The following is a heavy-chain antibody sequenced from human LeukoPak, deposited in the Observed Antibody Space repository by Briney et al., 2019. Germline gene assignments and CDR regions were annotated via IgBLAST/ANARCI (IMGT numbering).Heavy chain of an antibody. V-gene: IGHV3-23*01. J-gene: IGHJ4*02. Sequence: GGSLRLSCAASGFTFSSYAMSWVRQAPGKGLEWVSAISGSGVITYYADSVKGRFTISRDNSKNTLYLQMNSLRAEDTAVYYCAKGEEFGYYYDSSGYYNYWGQGTLVTVSS. CDR3: AKGEEFGYYYDSSGYYNY. CDR2: ISGSGVIT. D-gene: IGHD3-22*01. CDR1: GFTFSSYA.